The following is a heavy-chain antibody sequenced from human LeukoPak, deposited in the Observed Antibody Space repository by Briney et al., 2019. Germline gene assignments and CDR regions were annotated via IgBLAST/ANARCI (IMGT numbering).Heavy chain of an antibody. V-gene: IGHV1-46*01. CDR1: GYTFTSYY. Sequence: ASVKVSCKASGYTFTSYYMHWVRQAPGQGPEWMGIINPSGGSTSYAQKFQGRVTMTRDMSTSTVYMELSSLRSEDTAVYYCARAMIAAAGTLGPDYWGQGTLVTVSS. CDR3: ARAMIAAAGTLGPDY. J-gene: IGHJ4*02. D-gene: IGHD6-13*01. CDR2: INPSGGST.